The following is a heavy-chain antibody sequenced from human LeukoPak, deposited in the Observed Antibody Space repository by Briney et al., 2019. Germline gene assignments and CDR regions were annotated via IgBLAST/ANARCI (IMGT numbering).Heavy chain of an antibody. CDR2: IYSGGST. CDR3: AKEMDFWRGYSNPFDF. Sequence: GGSLRLSCAASGLTVSSTYMSWVRQTPGKGLEWVSVIYSGGSTYYADSVKGRFTISRDNSKNTLYLQMNSLRAEDTAVYYCAKEMDFWRGYSNPFDFWGQGTLVTVSS. V-gene: IGHV3-66*01. J-gene: IGHJ4*02. D-gene: IGHD3-3*01. CDR1: GLTVSSTY.